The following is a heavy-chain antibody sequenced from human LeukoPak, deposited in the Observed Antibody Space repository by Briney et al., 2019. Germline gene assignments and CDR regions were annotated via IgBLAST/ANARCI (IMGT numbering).Heavy chain of an antibody. CDR2: IKQDGSDK. CDR1: GFTFSRYW. V-gene: IGHV3-7*03. J-gene: IGHJ1*01. Sequence: GGSLRLSCAASGFTFSRYWMSWVRQTPEKGLECVANIKQDGSDKFYVDSVRGRFTISRDKAKNSLYLKMNSLRVEDTALYYCARDQWADSSGFPLHHWGQGTLVTVSS. CDR3: ARDQWADSSGFPLHH. D-gene: IGHD3-22*01.